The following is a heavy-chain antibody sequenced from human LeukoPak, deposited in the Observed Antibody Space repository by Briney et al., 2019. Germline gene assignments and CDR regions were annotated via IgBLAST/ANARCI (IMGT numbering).Heavy chain of an antibody. CDR3: ARGDNKYYYDSSDYFDY. CDR2: IYYSGST. Sequence: PSETLSLTCTVSGGSISSSSYYWGWIRQPPGKGLEWIGSIYYSGSTYYNPSLKSRVTISVDTSKNQFSLKLSSVTAADTAVYYCARGDNKYYYDSSDYFDYWGQGTLVTVSS. V-gene: IGHV4-39*07. J-gene: IGHJ4*02. CDR1: GGSISSSSYY. D-gene: IGHD3-22*01.